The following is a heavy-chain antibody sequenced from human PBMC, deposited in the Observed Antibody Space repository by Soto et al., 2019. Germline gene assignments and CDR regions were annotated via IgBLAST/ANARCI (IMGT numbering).Heavy chain of an antibody. CDR3: ASSTVTAAEDFQH. Sequence: SQTLSLTCTVSGGSISSSSYYCGWIRQPPGKGLEWIGSIYYSGSIYYNPSLKSRVTVSVDTSKNQLSLKLRSVTAADTAVYYCASSTVTAAEDFQHWGQGTLVTVSS. D-gene: IGHD4-17*01. V-gene: IGHV4-39*01. CDR2: IYYSGSI. J-gene: IGHJ1*01. CDR1: GGSISSSSYY.